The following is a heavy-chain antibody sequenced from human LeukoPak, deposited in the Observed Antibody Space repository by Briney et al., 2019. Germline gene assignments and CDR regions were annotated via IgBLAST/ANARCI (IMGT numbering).Heavy chain of an antibody. Sequence: GGSLRLSCAASGFTFSSYGMHWVRQAPGKGLEWVAVISYGGSNKYYADSVKGRFTISRDNSKNTLYLQMNSLRAEDTAVYYCANLAARSAQVTPSYYMDVWGKGTTVTVSS. CDR3: ANLAARSAQVTPSYYMDV. CDR1: GFTFSSYG. V-gene: IGHV3-30*18. J-gene: IGHJ6*03. CDR2: ISYGGSNK. D-gene: IGHD6-6*01.